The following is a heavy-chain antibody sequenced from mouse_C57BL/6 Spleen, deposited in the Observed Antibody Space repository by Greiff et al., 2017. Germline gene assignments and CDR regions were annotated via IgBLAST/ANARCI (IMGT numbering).Heavy chain of an antibody. CDR1: GYTFTSYG. V-gene: IGHV1-81*01. Sequence: QVQLQQSGAELARPGASVKLSCKASGYTFTSYGISWVKQRTGQGLEWIGEIYPRSGNTYYNEKFKGKATLTADKSSSTAYMELRSLTSEDSAVYFCATIYYDYDVPDYWGQGTTLTVSS. CDR2: IYPRSGNT. J-gene: IGHJ2*01. CDR3: ATIYYDYDVPDY. D-gene: IGHD2-4*01.